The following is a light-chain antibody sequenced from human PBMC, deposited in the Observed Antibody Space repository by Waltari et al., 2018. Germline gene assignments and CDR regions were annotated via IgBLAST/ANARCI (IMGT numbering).Light chain of an antibody. CDR3: QQFKDWPPT. V-gene: IGKV3-15*01. Sequence: EMVMTQSPATLSVSLGERATLSCRASQRISSNLAWYQQKPGQAPRLLISAASTRATGVPARFSGRGSGTEFNLTISSMQSEDFAVYYCQQFKDWPPTFGQGTKVEIK. J-gene: IGKJ1*01. CDR2: AAS. CDR1: QRISSN.